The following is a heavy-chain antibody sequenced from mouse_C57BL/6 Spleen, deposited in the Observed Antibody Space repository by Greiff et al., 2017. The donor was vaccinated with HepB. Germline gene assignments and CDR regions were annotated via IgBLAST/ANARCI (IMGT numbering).Heavy chain of an antibody. CDR3: ARRRSLFDY. Sequence: VQLKQSGPELVKPGASVKISCKASGYSFTGYYMNWVKQSPEKSLEWIGEINPSTGGTTYNQKFKAKATLTVDKSSSTAYMQLKSLTSEDSAVYYCARRRSLFDYWGQGTTLTVSS. CDR2: INPSTGGT. J-gene: IGHJ2*01. V-gene: IGHV1-42*01. CDR1: GYSFTGYY. D-gene: IGHD1-1*01.